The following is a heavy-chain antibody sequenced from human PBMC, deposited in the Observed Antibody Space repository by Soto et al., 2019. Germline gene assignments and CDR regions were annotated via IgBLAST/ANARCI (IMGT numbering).Heavy chain of an antibody. CDR2: ISGSGGST. J-gene: IGHJ4*02. Sequence: EVQLLESGGALVQPGGSLRLSCAASGFTFTSYAMSWVRQAPGKGLEWVSTISGSGGSTYYADSVKGRFTISRDNSKNRPSLQMHSLRAEDTAIYYCAQDGYCGGDCYSEDYWGQGTLVTVAS. D-gene: IGHD2-21*01. CDR1: GFTFTSYA. V-gene: IGHV3-23*01. CDR3: AQDGYCGGDCYSEDY.